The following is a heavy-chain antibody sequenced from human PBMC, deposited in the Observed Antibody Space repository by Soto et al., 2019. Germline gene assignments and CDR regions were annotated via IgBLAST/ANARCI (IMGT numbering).Heavy chain of an antibody. CDR3: AKDRDGAAAGPTKFYGMDV. V-gene: IGHV3-23*01. CDR2: ISGSGDST. CDR1: GFTFSSYA. D-gene: IGHD6-13*01. Sequence: EVQLLESGGGLVQPGGSLRLSCAASGFTFSSYAMSWVRQAPGKGLEWVSVISGSGDSTYYADSVRGRFTISRDNSKITLYLQKNSLRAEDPAVYYCAKDRDGAAAGPTKFYGMDVWGQGTTVTVSS. J-gene: IGHJ6*02.